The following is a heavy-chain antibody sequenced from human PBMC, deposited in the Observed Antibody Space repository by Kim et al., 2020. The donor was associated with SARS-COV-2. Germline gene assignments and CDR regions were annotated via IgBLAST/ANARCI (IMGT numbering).Heavy chain of an antibody. CDR2: ISSSSRYT. Sequence: GGSLRLSCAASGFTFSDYYMSWIRQAPGKGLEWVSYISSSSRYTNYADSVKGRFTISRDNAKNSLYLQMNSLRAEDTAVYYCARLGYSGYDCFDYWGQGTLVTVSS. CDR1: GFTFSDYY. V-gene: IGHV3-11*03. CDR3: ARLGYSGYDCFDY. D-gene: IGHD5-12*01. J-gene: IGHJ4*02.